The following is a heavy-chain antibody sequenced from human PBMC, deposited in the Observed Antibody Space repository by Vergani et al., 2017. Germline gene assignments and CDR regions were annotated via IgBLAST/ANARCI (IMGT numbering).Heavy chain of an antibody. D-gene: IGHD3-9*01. CDR1: GFTFSGSA. CDR2: IRSKANSYAT. CDR3: ATTYYDILTGYSAHNWFDP. V-gene: IGHV3-73*02. Sequence: EVQLVESGGGLVQPGGSLKLSCAASGFTFSGSAMHWVRQASGKGLEWVGRIRSKANSYATAYAASVKGRFTISRDDSKNTAYLQMNSLKTEDTAVYYCATTYYDILTGYSAHNWFDPWGQGTLVTVSS. J-gene: IGHJ5*02.